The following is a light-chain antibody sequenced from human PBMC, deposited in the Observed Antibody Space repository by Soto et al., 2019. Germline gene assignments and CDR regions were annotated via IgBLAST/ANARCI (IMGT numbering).Light chain of an antibody. CDR3: SSYTGSGTLV. V-gene: IGLV2-14*01. Sequence: QSALTQPASVSGSPGQSITISCTGTSSDVGGYSYVSWYQQHPGKAPRLMIYDVNNRPSGISSRFSGSKSGYTASLTISGLQTEDEADYYCSSYTGSGTLVFGGGTKVTVL. CDR2: DVN. CDR1: SSDVGGYSY. J-gene: IGLJ2*01.